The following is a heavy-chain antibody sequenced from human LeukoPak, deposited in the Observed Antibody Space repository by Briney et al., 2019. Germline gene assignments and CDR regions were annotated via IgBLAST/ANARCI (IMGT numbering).Heavy chain of an antibody. J-gene: IGHJ4*02. CDR3: AKGPLRGTAAAIDY. Sequence: TGKSLSLSCAASGFTFNNYGMHWVRQAPGKGLEWVAVISYDGRNIHYPDSVKGRFTISRDISTDTLWLQMDSLRTEDTAVYYCAKGPLRGTAAAIDYWGQGTLVTVSS. CDR1: GFTFNNYG. CDR2: ISYDGRNI. D-gene: IGHD2-2*01. V-gene: IGHV3-30*18.